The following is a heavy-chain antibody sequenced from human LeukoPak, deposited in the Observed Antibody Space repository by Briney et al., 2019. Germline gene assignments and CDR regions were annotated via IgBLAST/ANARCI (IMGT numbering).Heavy chain of an antibody. CDR1: GYSISSGYY. V-gene: IGHV4-38-2*02. CDR3: ASEHDYGDYGYYFDY. Sequence: SETLSLTCTVSGYSISSGYYWGWIRQPPGKGLEWIGSIYHSGSTYYNPSLKSRVTISVYTSKNQFSLKLSSVTAADTAVYYCASEHDYGDYGYYFDYWGQGTLVTVSS. J-gene: IGHJ4*02. D-gene: IGHD4-17*01. CDR2: IYHSGST.